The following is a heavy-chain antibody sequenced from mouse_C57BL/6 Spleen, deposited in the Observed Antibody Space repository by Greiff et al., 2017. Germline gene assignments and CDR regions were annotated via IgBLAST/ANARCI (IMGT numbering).Heavy chain of an antibody. CDR2: INPNNGGT. V-gene: IGHV1-26*01. CDR1: GYTFTDYY. J-gene: IGHJ2*01. Sequence: EVQLQQSGPELVKPGASVKISCKASGYTFTDYYMNWVKQSHGKSLEWIGDINPNNGGTSYNQKFKGKATLTVDKSSSTAYMELRSLTSEDSAVYYCARDDLVYYSYWGQGTTLTVSS. CDR3: ARDDLVYYSY. D-gene: IGHD2-1*01.